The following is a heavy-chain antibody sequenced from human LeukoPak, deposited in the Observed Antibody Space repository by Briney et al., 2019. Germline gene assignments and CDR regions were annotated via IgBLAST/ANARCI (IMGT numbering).Heavy chain of an antibody. CDR2: IYSSGST. CDR3: ARSDGYGLVDI. D-gene: IGHD3-10*01. J-gene: IGHJ3*02. V-gene: IGHV4-38-2*02. CDR1: GYSISSGYY. Sequence: SETLSLTCTVSGYSISSGYYWGWIRQPPGKTLEWIGSIYSSGSTYYNSSLQSRVIIIIDTPKNHFSLTLSSVTAADTAVYYCARSDGYGLVDIWGQGTMVTVSS.